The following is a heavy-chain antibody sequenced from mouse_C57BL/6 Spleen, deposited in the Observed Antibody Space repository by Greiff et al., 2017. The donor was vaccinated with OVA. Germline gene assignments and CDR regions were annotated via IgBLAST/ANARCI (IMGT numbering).Heavy chain of an antibody. V-gene: IGHV1-26*01. CDR1: GYTFTDYY. CDR2: INPNNGGT. J-gene: IGHJ2*01. CDR3: ARAPGQLSGY. D-gene: IGHD3-2*02. Sequence: EVQLQQSGPELVKPGASVKISCKASGYTFTDYYMNWVKQSHGKSLEWIGDINPNNGGTSYNQKFKGKATLTVDKSSSTAYMELRSLTSEDSAVYYCARAPGQLSGYWGQGTTLTVSA.